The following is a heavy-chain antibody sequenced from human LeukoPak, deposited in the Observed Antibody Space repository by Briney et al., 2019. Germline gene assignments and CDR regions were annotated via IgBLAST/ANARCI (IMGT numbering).Heavy chain of an antibody. J-gene: IGHJ5*02. V-gene: IGHV1-2*06. CDR3: ARGYCSGGSCYSVENWFDP. Sequence: ASVKVSCKAAGYTFTWYYMFWVRQAPGQGLEWMGRINPNGGGTSYAQKFQGRVTMTRDTSISPAYMELSRLRSDDTAVYYCARGYCSGGSCYSVENWFDPWGQGTLVTVSS. CDR1: GYTFTWYY. D-gene: IGHD2-15*01. CDR2: INPNGGGT.